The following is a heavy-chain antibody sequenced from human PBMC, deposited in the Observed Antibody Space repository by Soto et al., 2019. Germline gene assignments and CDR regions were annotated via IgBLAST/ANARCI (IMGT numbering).Heavy chain of an antibody. V-gene: IGHV3-7*03. CDR2: IKQDGSEK. J-gene: IGHJ6*02. CDR3: ARDQLEPLGPYYYYGMDV. CDR1: GFTFSSYW. D-gene: IGHD1-1*01. Sequence: PGGSLRLSCAASGFTFSSYWMSWVRQAPGKGLEWVANIKQDGSEKYYVDSVKGRFTISRDNAKNSLYLQMNSLRAEDTAVYYCARDQLEPLGPYYYYGMDVWGQGTTVTVSS.